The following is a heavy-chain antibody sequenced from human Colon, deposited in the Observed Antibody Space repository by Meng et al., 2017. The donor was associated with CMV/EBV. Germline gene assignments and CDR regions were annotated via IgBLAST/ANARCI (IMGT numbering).Heavy chain of an antibody. CDR1: GFTFSSYW. V-gene: IGHV3-7*01. Sequence: SCAASGFTFSSYWMSWVRQAPGKGLEWVANINQDGSEKYYVDSVKGRFTISRDNAKNSLYLQMNSLRAEDTAVYYCARRQRGYSSGWSFDYWGQGTLVTVSS. CDR2: INQDGSEK. J-gene: IGHJ4*02. CDR3: ARRQRGYSSGWSFDY. D-gene: IGHD6-19*01.